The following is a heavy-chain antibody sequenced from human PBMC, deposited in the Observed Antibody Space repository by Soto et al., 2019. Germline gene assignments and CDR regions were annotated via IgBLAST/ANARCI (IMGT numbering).Heavy chain of an antibody. V-gene: IGHV1-69*13. D-gene: IGHD6-13*01. CDR3: ARELREAAAGWFDP. CDR2: IIPIFGTA. J-gene: IGHJ5*02. Sequence: AASVKVSCKASGGTFSSYAISWVRQAPGQGLEWMGGIIPIFGTANYAQKFQGRVTITADESTSTAYMELSSLRSEDTAVYYCARELREAAAGWFDPWGQGTLVTVSS. CDR1: GGTFSSYA.